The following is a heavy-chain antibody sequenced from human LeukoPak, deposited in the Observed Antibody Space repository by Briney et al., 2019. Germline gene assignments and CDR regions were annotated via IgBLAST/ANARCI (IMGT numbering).Heavy chain of an antibody. D-gene: IGHD2-8*01. J-gene: IGHJ4*02. V-gene: IGHV3-30*04. CDR1: GFTFSSYA. CDR2: ISFDGSNK. Sequence: PGRSLRLSCAASGFTFSSYAMHWVRQAPGKGLEWVAVISFDGSNKYYADSVKGRFTISRDNSKNTLYLQMNSLRAEDTAVYYCARESLRGTIRGLLEYWGQGTLDTVSS. CDR3: ARESLRGTIRGLLEY.